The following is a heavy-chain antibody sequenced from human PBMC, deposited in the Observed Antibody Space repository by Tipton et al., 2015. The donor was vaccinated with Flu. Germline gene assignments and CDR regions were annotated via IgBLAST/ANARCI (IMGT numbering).Heavy chain of an antibody. V-gene: IGHV3-7*01. J-gene: IGHJ4*02. Sequence: SLRLSCAASGFTFNTYWMSWVRQAPGKGLEWVANIKQGGSEKYYVDSVKGRFTISRDNAKNSLYLQMNSLGAEDTAVYYCARTRGGYCSSTSCYADYFDFWGQGTLVTVSS. CDR3: ARTRGGYCSSTSCYADYFDF. D-gene: IGHD2-2*01. CDR1: GFTFNTYW. CDR2: IKQGGSEK.